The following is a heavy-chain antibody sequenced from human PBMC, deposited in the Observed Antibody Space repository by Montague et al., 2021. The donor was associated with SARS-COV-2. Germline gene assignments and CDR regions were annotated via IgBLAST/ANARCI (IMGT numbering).Heavy chain of an antibody. Sequence: SETLSLTCTVSGGSISSSSYYWGWIRQPPGKGLEWIGSIAYSGSTYSTPSLKSRVTISVDTSRNQFSLKLSFVTAADSAVYYCARRPSSSWYYFDSWGQGTLVTVSS. J-gene: IGHJ4*02. D-gene: IGHD6-13*01. CDR2: IAYSGST. CDR1: GGSISSSSYY. V-gene: IGHV4-39*01. CDR3: ARRPSSSWYYFDS.